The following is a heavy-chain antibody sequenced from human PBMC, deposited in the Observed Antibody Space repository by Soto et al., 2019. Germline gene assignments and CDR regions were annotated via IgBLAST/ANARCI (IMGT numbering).Heavy chain of an antibody. CDR3: ARVLGGSYYYFDY. V-gene: IGHV3-21*01. CDR2: ISSSSSDI. Sequence: GGSLRLSCAASGFTFSTYSMNWGRQAPGKGLEWVSPISSSSSDIYYADSVKGRLTISRDNAKNSLYLQMDSLRAEDTAVYYCARVLGGSYYYFDYWGQGTLVTVSS. D-gene: IGHD1-26*01. J-gene: IGHJ4*02. CDR1: GFTFSTYS.